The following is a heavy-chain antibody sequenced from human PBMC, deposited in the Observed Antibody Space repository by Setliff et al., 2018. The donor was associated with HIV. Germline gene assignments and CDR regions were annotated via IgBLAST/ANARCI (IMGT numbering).Heavy chain of an antibody. V-gene: IGHV1-18*01. CDR1: GYTFTSYA. CDR2: ISPFNGNT. CDR3: ARATSGTILDY. J-gene: IGHJ4*02. D-gene: IGHD3-10*01. Sequence: AASVKVSCKASGYTFTSYAIHWVRQAPGQGLEWMGWISPFNGNTNYAQKLQGRVTVTSDKSTSTAYLELRSLRSDDTAIYYCARATSGTILDYWGQGTLVTVSS.